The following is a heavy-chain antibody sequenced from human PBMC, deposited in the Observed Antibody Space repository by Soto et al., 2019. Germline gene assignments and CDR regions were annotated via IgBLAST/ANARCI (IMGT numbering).Heavy chain of an antibody. CDR3: ARDYRREEDTYCDFWSGSLRAFDI. CDR1: GYSFTSYY. D-gene: IGHD3-3*01. V-gene: IGHV1-46*03. CDR2: INPSGGST. Sequence: ASVKVSCKASGYSFTSYYMHWVRQAPGQGLEWMGIINPSGGSTSYAQKFQGRVTMTRDTSTSTVYMELSSLRSEDTAVYYCARDYRREEDTYCDFWSGSLRAFDIWGQGTMVTVSS. J-gene: IGHJ3*02.